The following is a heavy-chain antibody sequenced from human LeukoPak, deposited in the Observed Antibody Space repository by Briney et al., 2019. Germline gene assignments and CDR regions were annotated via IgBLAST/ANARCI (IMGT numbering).Heavy chain of an antibody. CDR3: ARGNPYYYGSGSYYAY. CDR1: GGFVSSGSYY. D-gene: IGHD3-10*01. J-gene: IGHJ4*02. CDR2: INHSGST. Sequence: SETLSLTCTVSGGFVSSGSYYWSWIRQPPGKGLEWIGEINHSGSTNYNPSLKSRVTISVEPSKNQFSLKLSSVTAADTAVYYCARGNPYYYGSGSYYAYWGQGTLVTVSS. V-gene: IGHV4-39*07.